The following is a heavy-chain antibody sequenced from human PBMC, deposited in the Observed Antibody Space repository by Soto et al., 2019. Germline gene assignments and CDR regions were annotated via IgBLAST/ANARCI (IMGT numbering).Heavy chain of an antibody. D-gene: IGHD3-3*01. CDR2: IYHSGST. Sequence: QLQLQESGSGLVKPSQTLSLTCAVSGGSISSGGYSWSWIRQPPGKGLEWIGYIYHSGSTYYNPSLKSRVTISVDRSKNQFSLKLISVAAADTAVHYCASLLLLEWNFQHWGQGTLVTVSS. V-gene: IGHV4-30-2*01. CDR1: GGSISSGGYS. CDR3: ASLLLLEWNFQH. J-gene: IGHJ1*01.